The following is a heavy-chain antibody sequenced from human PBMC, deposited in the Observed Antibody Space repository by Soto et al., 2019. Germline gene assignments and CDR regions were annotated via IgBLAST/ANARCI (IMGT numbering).Heavy chain of an antibody. CDR3: AKGSIEYSASIDN. CDR2: ISARGGSS. D-gene: IGHD5-12*01. Sequence: EVHLLESGGGLVQPGGSLRLSCAASGFSVNSYAMVWVRQAPGKGLEWVSVISARGGSSYFADSVKGRFTSSRDNSKNVLSLEMNSLRDEDTAIYFCAKGSIEYSASIDNWGQGTLVLVSS. CDR1: GFSVNSYA. V-gene: IGHV3-23*01. J-gene: IGHJ4*02.